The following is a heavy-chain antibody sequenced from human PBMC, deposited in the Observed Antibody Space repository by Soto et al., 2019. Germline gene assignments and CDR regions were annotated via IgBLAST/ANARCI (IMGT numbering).Heavy chain of an antibody. CDR2: IIPIFGTA. CDR1: GGTFSSYA. CDR3: ARDESARFGELTSYYYYYGMDV. V-gene: IGHV1-69*13. J-gene: IGHJ6*02. D-gene: IGHD3-10*01. Sequence: SVKVSCKASGGTFSSYAISWVRQAPGQGLGWMGGIIPIFGTANYAQKFQGRVTITADESTSTAYMELSSLRSEDTAVYYCARDESARFGELTSYYYYYGMDVWGQGTTVTVSS.